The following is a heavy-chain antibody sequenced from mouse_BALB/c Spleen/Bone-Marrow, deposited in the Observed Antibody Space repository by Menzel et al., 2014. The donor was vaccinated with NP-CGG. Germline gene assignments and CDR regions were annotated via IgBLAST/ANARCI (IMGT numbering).Heavy chain of an antibody. V-gene: IGHV14-3*02. D-gene: IGHD1-2*01. CDR1: GFNIKDTY. J-gene: IGHJ1*01. CDR2: IDPANGYT. CDR3: ALITAATFGYWYFEV. Sequence: VQLQQSCAELVKPGASIKLSCTANGFNIKDTYIHWVKQRPEQGLEWIGRIDPANGYTIYDPKFQGKATITADTTSNTTYLQLSSLTSEDTAVYYCALITAATFGYWYFEVWGAGTTVTVSS.